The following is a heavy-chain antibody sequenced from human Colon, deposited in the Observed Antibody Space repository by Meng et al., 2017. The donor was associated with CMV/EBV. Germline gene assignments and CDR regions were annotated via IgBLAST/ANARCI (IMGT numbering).Heavy chain of an antibody. CDR1: TVSWSW. J-gene: IGHJ4*02. CDR2: INGDGSIF. CDR3: ARDFFNGAYSSPGDDFDY. V-gene: IGHV3-74*01. Sequence: TVSWSWMHWGRQAPGKGLVWVSRINGDGSIFNYADSVRGRFTISRDNVENTLFLQMNSLRADDTAVYYCARDFFNGAYSSPGDDFDYWGLGTLVTVSS. D-gene: IGHD5-18*01.